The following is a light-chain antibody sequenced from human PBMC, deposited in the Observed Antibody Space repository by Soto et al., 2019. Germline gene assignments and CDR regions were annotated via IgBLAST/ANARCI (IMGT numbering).Light chain of an antibody. CDR2: EVS. J-gene: IGLJ3*02. Sequence: QSALTQPASVSGSPGQSITLSCTGTSSDVGSYKLVSWYQQHPGKPPKLMIYEVSKRPSGVSNRFSGSKSGNTASLTISGLPAEDEADYYCCSYAGSSTSWVFGGGTKLTVL. CDR1: SSDVGSYKL. CDR3: CSYAGSSTSWV. V-gene: IGLV2-23*02.